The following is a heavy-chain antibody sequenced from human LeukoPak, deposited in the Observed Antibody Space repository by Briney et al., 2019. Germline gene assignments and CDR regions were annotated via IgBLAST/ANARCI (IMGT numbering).Heavy chain of an antibody. CDR1: RGSIRTSY. V-gene: IGHV4-59*01. CDR2: IYYSGST. J-gene: IGHJ4*02. Sequence: PSETLSLTCTVSRGSIRTSYCSWIRQPPGKGLEWIGYIYYSGSTNYNPSLKSRVTISVDTSRNQFSLKLSSVTAADTAVYYCARAPNPDFFDDWGQGTLVTVSS. D-gene: IGHD2-8*01. CDR3: ARAPNPDFFDD.